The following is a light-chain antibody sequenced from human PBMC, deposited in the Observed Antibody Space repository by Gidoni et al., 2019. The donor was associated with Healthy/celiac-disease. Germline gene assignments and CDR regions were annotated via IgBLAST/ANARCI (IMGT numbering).Light chain of an antibody. CDR1: QDISNY. CDR2: DAS. J-gene: IGKJ4*01. CDR3: QQYVL. V-gene: IGKV1-33*01. Sequence: DIQMTQSPSSLSASVGDRVTITCQASQDISNYLNWYQQKPGKAPKLLIYDASHLETGVPSRFSGSGSGTDFTFTISSLQPEDIATYYCQQYVLFGGGTKVEIK.